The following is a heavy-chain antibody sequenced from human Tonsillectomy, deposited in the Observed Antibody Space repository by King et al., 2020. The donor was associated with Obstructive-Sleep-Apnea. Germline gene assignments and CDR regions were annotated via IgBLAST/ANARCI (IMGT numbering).Heavy chain of an antibody. D-gene: IGHD3-16*01. J-gene: IGHJ1*01. CDR2: ISGSGGST. CDR3: ANSVGSYAEYFQH. Sequence: VQLVESGGGLVQPGGSLRLSCAASGFTFSIYAMSWVRQAPGKGLEWVSAISGSGGSTYYADSVKGRFTISRDNSKNTLYLQMNSQRAEDTAVYYCANSVGSYAEYFQHWGQGTLVTVSS. CDR1: GFTFSIYA. V-gene: IGHV3-23*04.